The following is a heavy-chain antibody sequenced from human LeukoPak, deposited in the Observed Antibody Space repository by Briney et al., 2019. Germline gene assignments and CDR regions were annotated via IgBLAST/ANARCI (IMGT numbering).Heavy chain of an antibody. V-gene: IGHV3-21*01. J-gene: IGHJ4*02. CDR2: ISSSSSYI. D-gene: IGHD3-16*01. CDR3: AKDITSGSFDY. CDR1: GFTFSSYS. Sequence: GGSLRLSCAASGFTFSSYSMDWVRQAPGKGLEWVSSISSSSSYIYYADSVKGRFTISRDNAKNSLYLQMNSLRAEDTAVYYCAKDITSGSFDYWGQGTLVTVSS.